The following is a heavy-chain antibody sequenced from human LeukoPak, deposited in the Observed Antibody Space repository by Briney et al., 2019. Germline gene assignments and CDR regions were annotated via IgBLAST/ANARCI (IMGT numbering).Heavy chain of an antibody. Sequence: GESLKISCKGSAYSFTSYWIGWVRQMPGKGLEWMGIINPGDSDTTYSPSFQGQVTISADKSISTAYLQWSSLKASDTAMYYCARMRYYYDSSGYFDLFDYWGQGTLVPVSS. D-gene: IGHD3-22*01. CDR1: AYSFTSYW. CDR2: INPGDSDT. J-gene: IGHJ4*02. V-gene: IGHV5-51*01. CDR3: ARMRYYYDSSGYFDLFDY.